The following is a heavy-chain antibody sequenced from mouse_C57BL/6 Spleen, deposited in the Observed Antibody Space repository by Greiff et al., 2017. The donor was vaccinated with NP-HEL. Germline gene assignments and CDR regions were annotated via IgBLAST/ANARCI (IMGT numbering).Heavy chain of an antibody. Sequence: VQLQQPGAELVKPGASVTLSCTASGYTFTSYWMHWVKQRPGRGLEWIGRIDPNSGGTKYTEKFKSKATLTVDKPSSTAYMQLSSLTSEDSAVYYCAKGYDYEGAWFAYWGQGTLVTVSA. D-gene: IGHD2-4*01. V-gene: IGHV1-72*01. CDR1: GYTFTSYW. CDR3: AKGYDYEGAWFAY. CDR2: IDPNSGGT. J-gene: IGHJ3*01.